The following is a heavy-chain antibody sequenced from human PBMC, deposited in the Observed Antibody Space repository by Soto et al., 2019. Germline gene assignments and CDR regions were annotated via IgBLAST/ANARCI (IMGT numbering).Heavy chain of an antibody. CDR3: AKGSSSTQYLNYYFYHMDV. CDR1: GLTFPSYA. CDR2: IGGSGGNT. V-gene: IGHV3-23*01. Sequence: LLESGGGLVQPGGSLRLSCAASGLTFPSYAMNWVRQAPGKGLEWVSAIGGSGGNTYYADSVKGRFTISRDNSKNTVYLQMNSLRAEDTAVYYCAKGSSSTQYLNYYFYHMDVWGKGTTVSVSS. D-gene: IGHD2-2*01. J-gene: IGHJ6*03.